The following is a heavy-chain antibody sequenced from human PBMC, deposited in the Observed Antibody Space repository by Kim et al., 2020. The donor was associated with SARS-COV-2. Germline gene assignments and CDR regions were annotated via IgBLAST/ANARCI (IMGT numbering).Heavy chain of an antibody. J-gene: IGHJ4*02. CDR1: GVSVSSPTTY. D-gene: IGHD3-3*01. CDR2: ISYTTST. V-gene: IGHV4-39*02. Sequence: SETLSLTCTVSGVSVSSPTTYWAWVRQPPGKGLEWIGSISYTTSTYYNPSLRNRVAISLDTSKNHFSLTLGSVTAADTAVYYCASGWRGDYGGDHWGQGT. CDR3: ASGWRGDYGGDH.